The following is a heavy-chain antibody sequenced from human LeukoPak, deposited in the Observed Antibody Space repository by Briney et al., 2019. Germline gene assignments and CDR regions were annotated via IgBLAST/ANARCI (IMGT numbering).Heavy chain of an antibody. CDR2: IYHSGST. D-gene: IGHD3-22*01. J-gene: IGHJ4*02. CDR1: GGSISSSRW. CDR3: ARDDYDSSGYYDY. Sequence: SETLSLTCAVSGGSISSSRWWSWVRQSPGKGLEWIGEIYHSGSTNYNPSLKSRVTTSLDKSKNHFSLKLSSVTAADTAVYYCARDDYDSSGYYDYWGQGTLVTVSS. V-gene: IGHV4-4*02.